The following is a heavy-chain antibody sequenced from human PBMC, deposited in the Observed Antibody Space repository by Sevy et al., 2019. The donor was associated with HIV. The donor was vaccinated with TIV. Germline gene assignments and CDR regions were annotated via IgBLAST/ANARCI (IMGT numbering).Heavy chain of an antibody. CDR2: ISNSGTTI. D-gene: IGHD4-17*01. J-gene: IGHJ4*02. Sequence: GGSLRLSCAASGFTFSSYEMNWVRQAPGKGLEWVSYISNSGTTISHSDSVRGRFSISRDNARNSLYLQMNSLRAEDTAVYYCARDLPPSATTVAHFDYWGQGTLVTVSS. CDR3: ARDLPPSATTVAHFDY. V-gene: IGHV3-48*03. CDR1: GFTFSSYE.